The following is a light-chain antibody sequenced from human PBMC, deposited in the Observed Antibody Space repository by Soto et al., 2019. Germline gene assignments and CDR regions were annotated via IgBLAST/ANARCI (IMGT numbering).Light chain of an antibody. V-gene: IGLV4-69*01. CDR1: SGHSSYA. CDR3: QTWGTGNV. Sequence: QLMLTQSPSASASLGASVKLTCTLSSGHSSYAIAWHQQQPEKGPRYLMKLNSDGSHSKGDGIPDRFSGSSSGAERYLTISSLQSEDEADYYCQTWGTGNVFGGGTKLTVL. J-gene: IGLJ3*02. CDR2: LNSDGSH.